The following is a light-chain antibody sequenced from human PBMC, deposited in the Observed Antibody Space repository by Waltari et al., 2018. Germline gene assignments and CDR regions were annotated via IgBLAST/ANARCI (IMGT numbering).Light chain of an antibody. V-gene: IGKV1D-12*01. CDR1: QCIASW. Sequence: DIQMTQSTSSVSASIGDRVPIPCRASQCIASWLAWDQQKPGKAPKVVIYAASRLRSGVPSRFSGSFSGTNFTLMITNLQPEDFATYYCQQANTFPYTFGQGTKLEIK. CDR3: QQANTFPYT. J-gene: IGKJ2*01. CDR2: AAS.